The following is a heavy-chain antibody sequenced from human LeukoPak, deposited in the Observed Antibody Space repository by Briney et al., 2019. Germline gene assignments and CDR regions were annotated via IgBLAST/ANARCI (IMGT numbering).Heavy chain of an antibody. V-gene: IGHV3-30*02. CDR2: IRYVGSNK. J-gene: IGHJ4*02. CDR1: GFTFSSYG. CDR3: ARSSVGGPLRYFDWPPQGGFDY. Sequence: GGSLRLSCAASGFTFSSYGMHWVRQAPGKGLEWVAFIRYVGSNKYYADSVKGRFTISRDNSKNTLYLQMNSLRAEDTAVYYCARSSVGGPLRYFDWPPQGGFDYWGQGTLVTVSS. D-gene: IGHD3-9*01.